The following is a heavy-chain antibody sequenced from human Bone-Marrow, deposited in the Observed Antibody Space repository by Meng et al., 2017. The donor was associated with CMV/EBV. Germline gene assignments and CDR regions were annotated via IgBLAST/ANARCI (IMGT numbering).Heavy chain of an antibody. Sequence: SETLSLTCAVYGGSFSGYYWSWIRQPPGKGLEWIGKINHSGSTNYNPSLKSRVTISVDMSKNQFSLKLSSVTAADTAVYYCARYNIVVVPAAIYNWFDPWGQGTLVTVSS. CDR3: ARYNIVVVPAAIYNWFDP. CDR1: GGSFSGYY. CDR2: INHSGST. J-gene: IGHJ5*02. V-gene: IGHV4-34*01. D-gene: IGHD2-2*02.